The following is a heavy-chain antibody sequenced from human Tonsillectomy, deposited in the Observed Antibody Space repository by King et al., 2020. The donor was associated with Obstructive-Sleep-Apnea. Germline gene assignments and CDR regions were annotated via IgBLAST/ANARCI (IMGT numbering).Heavy chain of an antibody. Sequence: VQLVESGGVVVQPGGSLRLSCAASGFTFDDYAMHWVRHAPGKGLEWVSLISWDGGSTYYADSVKGRFTISRDNSKNSLYLQMNSLRAEDTALYYCAKDSGYGARPLLRTLGYYYYYGMDVWGQGTTVTVSS. CDR2: ISWDGGST. CDR3: AKDSGYGARPLLRTLGYYYYYGMDV. J-gene: IGHJ6*02. D-gene: IGHD5-18*01. CDR1: GFTFDDYA. V-gene: IGHV3-43D*03.